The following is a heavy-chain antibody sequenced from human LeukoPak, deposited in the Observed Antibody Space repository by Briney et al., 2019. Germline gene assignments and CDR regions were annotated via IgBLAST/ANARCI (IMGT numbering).Heavy chain of an antibody. V-gene: IGHV3-23*01. CDR1: GCVFSNYA. Sequence: GGSLRLSCAVSGCVFSNYAMNWVRQAPGKGLEWVSAISGSGGSTYYADSVKGRFTISRDNSKNTLYLQMNSLRAEDTAVYYCANPDSSSPTTRDYWGQGTLVTVSS. D-gene: IGHD6-13*01. CDR2: ISGSGGST. J-gene: IGHJ4*02. CDR3: ANPDSSSPTTRDY.